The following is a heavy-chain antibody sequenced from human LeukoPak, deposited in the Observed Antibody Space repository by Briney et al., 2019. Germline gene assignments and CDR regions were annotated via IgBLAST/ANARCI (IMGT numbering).Heavy chain of an antibody. CDR3: ARQAVAGNGFDY. CDR2: IYYSGNT. J-gene: IGHJ4*02. CDR1: GGSISSSSYY. D-gene: IGHD6-19*01. V-gene: IGHV4-39*01. Sequence: SETLSLTCTVSGGSISSSSYYWGWIRQPPGKGLEWLGTIYYSGNTYYNPSLKSRVSISVDTSKNQFSLKLSSVTAAGTAVYYCARQAVAGNGFDYWGQGTLVTVSS.